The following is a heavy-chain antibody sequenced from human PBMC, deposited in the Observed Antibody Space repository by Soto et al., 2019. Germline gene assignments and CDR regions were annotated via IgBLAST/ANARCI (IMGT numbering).Heavy chain of an antibody. CDR3: ATRDPGHY. V-gene: IGHV1-46*01. J-gene: IGHJ4*02. CDR1: GYTFTTYY. CDR2: ISTDGGRT. Sequence: QVQLVQSGAEVKKPGASVKVSCKASGYTFTTYYMHWVRQAPGQGLEWMGIISTDGGRTSNAQKFQGRVIMTRDTSTSTVYMELSSLRSEDTAVYYCATRDPGHYWGQGTLVTVSS.